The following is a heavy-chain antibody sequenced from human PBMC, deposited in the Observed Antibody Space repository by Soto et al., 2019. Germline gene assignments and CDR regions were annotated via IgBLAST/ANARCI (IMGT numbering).Heavy chain of an antibody. CDR1: GFTFSSYA. J-gene: IGHJ4*02. CDR2: ISYDGSNK. D-gene: IGHD4-17*01. CDR3: ARDLKKRCFDY. Sequence: GGSLRLSCAASGFTFSSYAMHWVRQAPGKGLEWVAVISYDGSNKYYADSVKGRFTISRDNAKNSLYLQMNSLRAEDTAVYYCARDLKKRCFDYWGQGTLVTVSS. V-gene: IGHV3-30-3*01.